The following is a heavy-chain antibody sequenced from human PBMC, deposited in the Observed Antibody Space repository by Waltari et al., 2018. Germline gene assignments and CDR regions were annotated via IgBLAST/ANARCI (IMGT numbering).Heavy chain of an antibody. D-gene: IGHD3-10*01. Sequence: QIQLVESGGGVVQPGRSRRLACAESGFILSSKGRHWVRQAPGKGLEWVAGIWYDGSRTLYADSVKGRFTISRDNSKNTLSLQMNSLRAEDTALYYCARGRGVLSDAYFDYWGQGTLVTVSS. J-gene: IGHJ4*02. V-gene: IGHV3-33*01. CDR1: GFILSSKG. CDR2: IWYDGSRT. CDR3: ARGRGVLSDAYFDY.